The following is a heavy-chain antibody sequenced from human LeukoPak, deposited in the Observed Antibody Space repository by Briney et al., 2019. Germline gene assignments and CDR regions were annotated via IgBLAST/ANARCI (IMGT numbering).Heavy chain of an antibody. J-gene: IGHJ4*02. Sequence: PSETLSLTCTVSGGSLRSSNYYWGWIRQPPGKGLEWIGSIYYSGSTYYNPSLKSRVTISVDTSKNQFSLKLSSVTAADTAVYYYARTYYYDSSGYSGFDYWGQGTLVTVSS. V-gene: IGHV4-39*07. CDR2: IYYSGST. CDR1: GGSLRSSNYY. D-gene: IGHD3-22*01. CDR3: ARTYYYDSSGYSGFDY.